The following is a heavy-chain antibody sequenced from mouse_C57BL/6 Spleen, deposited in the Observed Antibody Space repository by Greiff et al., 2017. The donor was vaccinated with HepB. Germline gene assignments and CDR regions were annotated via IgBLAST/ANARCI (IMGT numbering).Heavy chain of an antibody. CDR2: IDTENGDT. D-gene: IGHD4-1*01. J-gene: IGHJ3*01. CDR3: PTPPNWGFAY. V-gene: IGHV14-4*01. CDR1: GFTIKDDY. Sequence: EVQLQQSGAELVRPGASVKLSCTASGFTIKDDYMHWVKQRPEQGLEWIGWIDTENGDTEYASKFQGKATITADTSSNTAYLQLSSLTSEDTAVYYCPTPPNWGFAYWGQGTPVTVSA.